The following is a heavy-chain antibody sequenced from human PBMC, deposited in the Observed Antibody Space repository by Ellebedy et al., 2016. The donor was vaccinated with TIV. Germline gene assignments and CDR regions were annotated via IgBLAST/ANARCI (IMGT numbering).Heavy chain of an antibody. CDR3: VKERDGGWDY. J-gene: IGHJ4*02. V-gene: IGHV3-23*01. D-gene: IGHD6-19*01. CDR1: GFSSSNAW. CDR2: ISDSGDST. Sequence: GESLKISCEASGFSSSNAWMSWVRQAPGKGLEWVSTISDSGDSTYYADSVKGRFTISRDNSKNMLYLQMNSLRAEDTALYYCVKERDGGWDYWGQGTLVTVSS.